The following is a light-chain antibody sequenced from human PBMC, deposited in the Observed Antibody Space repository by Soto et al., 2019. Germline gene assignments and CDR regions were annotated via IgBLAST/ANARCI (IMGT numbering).Light chain of an antibody. CDR2: AAS. Sequence: DIQLTQSPSFLSASVGDRVTITCRASQGISTYLAWYQQKPGIAPKLLISAASTLLSGVPSRFSGGGSGTEFTLTVSSLQPEDFATYYCQQLNDYPLTFGGGTKVDIK. CDR1: QGISTY. J-gene: IGKJ4*01. CDR3: QQLNDYPLT. V-gene: IGKV1-9*01.